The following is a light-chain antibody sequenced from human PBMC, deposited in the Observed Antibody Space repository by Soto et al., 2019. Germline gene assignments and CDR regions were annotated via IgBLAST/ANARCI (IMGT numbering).Light chain of an antibody. CDR2: DAA. CDR3: LQRSSWPLT. J-gene: IGKJ2*01. Sequence: EVVLTQSPATLSLSPGERATLSCRASQNVSSYLAWYQQKPGQAPRVVIYDAANRAPGIPARFSGSGSGTDFTLTISSLEPEDFAVYYCLQRSSWPLTFGQGTKLEIK. CDR1: QNVSSY. V-gene: IGKV3-11*01.